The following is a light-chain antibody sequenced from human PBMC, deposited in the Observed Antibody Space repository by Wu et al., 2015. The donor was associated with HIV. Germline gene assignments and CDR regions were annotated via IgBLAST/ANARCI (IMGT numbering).Light chain of an antibody. Sequence: EIVLTQSPGTLSLSPGERATLSCRASQSVDSNYLAWHQQKPGQAPRYLIYGASSRASGVPDRFSGSGSGTDFTLTISRLEPEDFGVYYCQQYSSSSSTYFGGGTKVEIK. CDR3: QQYSSSSSTY. CDR2: GAS. J-gene: IGKJ4*01. V-gene: IGKV3-20*01. CDR1: QSVDSNY.